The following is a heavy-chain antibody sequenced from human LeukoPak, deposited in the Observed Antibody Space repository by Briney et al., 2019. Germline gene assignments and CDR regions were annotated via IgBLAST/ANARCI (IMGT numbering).Heavy chain of an antibody. D-gene: IGHD3-10*01. J-gene: IGHJ6*03. CDR2: IIPIFGTA. V-gene: IGHV1-69*05. CDR3: ARDRGGFMDV. Sequence: SVKVSCKASGGTFSSYAISWVRQAPGQGLEWMGGIIPIFGTANYAQKFQGRVTITTDESTSTAYMELSSLRFEDTAVYYCARDRGGFMDVWGKGTTVTVSS. CDR1: GGTFSSYA.